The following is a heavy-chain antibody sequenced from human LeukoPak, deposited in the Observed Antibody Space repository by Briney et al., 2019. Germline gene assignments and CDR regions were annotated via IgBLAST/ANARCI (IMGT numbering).Heavy chain of an antibody. CDR1: GFTFSSYA. D-gene: IGHD6-19*01. V-gene: IGHV3-23*01. CDR3: ARGSSTSAVADTGDY. CDR2: ISGSGGST. Sequence: PGGSLRLSCAASGFTFSSYAMSWVRQAPGKGLEWVSAISGSGGSTYYADSVKGRFTISRDNFKNTLYLQMNSLRAEDTAVYYCARGSSTSAVADTGDYWGQGTLVTVSS. J-gene: IGHJ4*02.